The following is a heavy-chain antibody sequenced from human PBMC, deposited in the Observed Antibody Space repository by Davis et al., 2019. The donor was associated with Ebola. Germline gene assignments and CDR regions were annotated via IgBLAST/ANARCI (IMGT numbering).Heavy chain of an antibody. V-gene: IGHV3-21*04. D-gene: IGHD3-22*01. CDR2: ISGSSRYI. Sequence: GESLKISCAASGFTFSSYSMIWVRQAPGKGLEWVSSISGSSRYIYYADSVKGRFTISRDNADNSLYLQMNSLRPEDTAVYYCARDRGYYDSSGYYHYFDPWGQGTLVTVSS. CDR3: ARDRGYYDSSGYYHYFDP. CDR1: GFTFSSYS. J-gene: IGHJ5*02.